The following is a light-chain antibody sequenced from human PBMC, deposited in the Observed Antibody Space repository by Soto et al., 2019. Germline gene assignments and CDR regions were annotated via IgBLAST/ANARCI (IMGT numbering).Light chain of an antibody. CDR3: QHRFNWPWT. V-gene: IGKV3D-20*02. Sequence: EIVLTQSPGTLSLSPVERATLSCRASQRVSSSYLAWYQQKPGQTPRLLIYGASDRATGIPDRFSGSGSGTDFTLTISSLEPEDFAVYYCQHRFNWPWTFGQGTKVDIK. CDR1: QRVSSSY. J-gene: IGKJ1*01. CDR2: GAS.